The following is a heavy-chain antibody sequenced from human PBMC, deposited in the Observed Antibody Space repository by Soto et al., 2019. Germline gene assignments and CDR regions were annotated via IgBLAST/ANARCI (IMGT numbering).Heavy chain of an antibody. CDR1: GGSISSGDYS. D-gene: IGHD3-10*01. V-gene: IGHV4-30-4*01. CDR3: ARLRISMVRGVPYFDY. CDR2: IYYRGST. J-gene: IGHJ4*02. Sequence: SETLSLTCTVSGGSISSGDYSWTWIRQPPGKGLEWIGYIYYRGSTYYNPSLKSRVSISIDTAKNQFSLQLNSVTAADTVVYYCARLRISMVRGVPYFDYWGRGTLVTVSS.